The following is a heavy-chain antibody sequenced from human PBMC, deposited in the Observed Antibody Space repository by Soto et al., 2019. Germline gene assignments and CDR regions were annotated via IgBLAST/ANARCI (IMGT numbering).Heavy chain of an antibody. V-gene: IGHV4-59*08. J-gene: IGHJ3*02. Sequence: QVQLQESGPGLVQPSETLSLTCAVSGGSISSFYWSWIRQPPRKGLEWIGYIFYSGSTDYNPSLKSRVTISLDTSKNQISPKLSSVTAADTAVYYCARHVDSSGWYKGAFDIWGQGTMVTVSS. CDR2: IFYSGST. CDR1: GGSISSFY. CDR3: ARHVDSSGWYKGAFDI. D-gene: IGHD6-19*01.